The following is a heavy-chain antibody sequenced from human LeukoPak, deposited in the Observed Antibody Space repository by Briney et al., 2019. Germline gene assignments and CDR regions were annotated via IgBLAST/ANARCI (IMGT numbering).Heavy chain of an antibody. CDR1: GYTFTAYY. CDR3: ARGAGSSWFDY. D-gene: IGHD6-13*01. CDR2: INPNSGGT. J-gene: IGHJ4*02. Sequence: ASVTVSCKASGYTFTAYYIHWVRQAPGQGLEWMGLINPNSGGTNYAQKFQGRVTMTRDTSISTAYMELTRLTSDDTAMYYCARGAGSSWFDYWGQGALVTVSS. V-gene: IGHV1-2*02.